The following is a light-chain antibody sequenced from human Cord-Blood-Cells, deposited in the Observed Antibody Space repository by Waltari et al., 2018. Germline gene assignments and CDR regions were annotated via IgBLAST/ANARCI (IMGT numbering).Light chain of an antibody. V-gene: IGKV3-20*01. CDR2: GAS. CDR1: QSVSSSY. J-gene: IGKJ1*01. CDR3: QQYGSSPWT. Sequence: EIVLTPSPGTLSLSPGERATLSCRASQSVSSSYLAWYQQKPGQAPRLLIYGASSRATGIPDRFSGSGSGTDFTLTISRLEPEDFAVYYCQQYGSSPWTFGQGP.